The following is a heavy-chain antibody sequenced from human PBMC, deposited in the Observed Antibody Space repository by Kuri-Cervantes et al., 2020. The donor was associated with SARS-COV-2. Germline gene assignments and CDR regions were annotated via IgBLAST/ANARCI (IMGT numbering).Heavy chain of an antibody. J-gene: IGHJ6*02. D-gene: IGHD4-23*01. Sequence: GSLRLSCAVYGGSFSGYYWSWIRQPPGKGLEWIGEINHSGSTNYNPSLKSRVTVSVDTSKNQFSLKLSSVTAADTAVYYCARGPVAGLYYYYGMDVWGQGTTVTVSS. CDR3: ARGPVAGLYYYYGMDV. CDR1: GGSFSGYY. CDR2: INHSGST. V-gene: IGHV4-34*01.